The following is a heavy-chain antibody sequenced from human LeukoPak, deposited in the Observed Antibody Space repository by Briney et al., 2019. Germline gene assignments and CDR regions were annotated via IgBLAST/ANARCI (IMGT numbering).Heavy chain of an antibody. D-gene: IGHD5-18*01. V-gene: IGHV1-69*04. J-gene: IGHJ6*03. CDR2: IIPILGIA. CDR3: ASFGDGDTAIRDYYYYMDV. CDR1: GYTFTSYG. Sequence: SVKVSCKASGYTFTSYGISWVRQAPGQGLEWMGRIIPILGIANYAQKFQGRVTITADKSTSTAYMELSSLRSEDTAVYYCASFGDGDTAIRDYYYYMDVWGKGTTVTVSS.